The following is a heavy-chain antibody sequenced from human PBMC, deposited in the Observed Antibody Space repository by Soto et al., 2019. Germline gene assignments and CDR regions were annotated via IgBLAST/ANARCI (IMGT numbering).Heavy chain of an antibody. Sequence: EVQLLESGGGLVQPGGSLRLSCAASGFTFSSYAMSWVRQAPGKGLEWVLAISGSGGSTSYADTVKGRVTISRDNSKNTLYLQMNSLRADDTAVYYWAKDWVGFVVSSGWYGDFWGQGTLVTVSS. V-gene: IGHV3-23*01. CDR2: ISGSGGST. CDR1: GFTFSSYA. D-gene: IGHD6-19*01. CDR3: AKDWVGFVVSSGWYGDF. J-gene: IGHJ4*02.